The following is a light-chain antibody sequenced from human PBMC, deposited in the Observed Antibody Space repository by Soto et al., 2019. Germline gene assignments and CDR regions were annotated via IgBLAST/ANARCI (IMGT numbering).Light chain of an antibody. CDR2: HAS. CDR1: HSISNW. J-gene: IGKJ1*01. CDR3: QQYKSYS. Sequence: DIQMTQSPSTLPASVGDRVTISCRASHSISNWLACYQQKPGTAPKVLIYHASNLQSGVPSRFSGSGSGTEFTLTISSLQPDDFATYYCQQYKSYSFGQGTKVDI. V-gene: IGKV1-5*01.